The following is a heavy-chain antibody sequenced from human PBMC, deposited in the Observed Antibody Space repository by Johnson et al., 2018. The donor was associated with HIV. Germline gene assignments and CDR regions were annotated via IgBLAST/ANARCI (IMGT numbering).Heavy chain of an antibody. J-gene: IGHJ3*02. V-gene: IGHV3-9*01. D-gene: IGHD7-27*01. CDR2: ISWNSDII. Sequence: QLVESGGGFVQPDRSLRLSCPASTFTFDDDAMHWVRQAPGKGLEWVSGISWNSDIIGYADAVKGRFSISRDNSKNTVFLQMNGLRPEDTAVYYCAKVLSPRPWGDDAFDIWGQGTMVTVSS. CDR3: AKVLSPRPWGDDAFDI. CDR1: TFTFDDDA.